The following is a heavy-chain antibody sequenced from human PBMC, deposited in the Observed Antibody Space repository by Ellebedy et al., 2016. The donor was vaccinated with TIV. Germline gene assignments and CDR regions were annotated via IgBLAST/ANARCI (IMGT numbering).Heavy chain of an antibody. CDR3: PRDLRLAAAGDGMDV. J-gene: IGHJ6*02. Sequence: ASVKVSCKASGYTFTSYAIHWVRQAPGQRPEWMGWMNPNSGDTAYAQKFQGRVTMTRNTSLSTAYIELSSLTSEDTAVYYCPRDLRLAAAGDGMDVWGQGTTVTVSS. CDR2: MNPNSGDT. V-gene: IGHV1-8*01. CDR1: GYTFTSYA. D-gene: IGHD6-13*01.